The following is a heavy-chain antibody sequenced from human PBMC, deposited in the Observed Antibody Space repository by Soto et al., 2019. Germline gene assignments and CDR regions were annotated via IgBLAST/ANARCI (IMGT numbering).Heavy chain of an antibody. CDR2: IYYSGST. J-gene: IGHJ3*02. CDR1: GGSISSGGYY. Sequence: QVQLQESGPGLVKPSQTLSLTCTVSGGSISSGGYYWSWIRQHPGKGLEWIGYIYYSGSTYYNPSLTSRVTISVDTSKNQFSLKLSSVTAADTAVYYCAREGIAAEDDAFDIWGQGTMVTVSS. CDR3: AREGIAAEDDAFDI. D-gene: IGHD6-13*01. V-gene: IGHV4-31*03.